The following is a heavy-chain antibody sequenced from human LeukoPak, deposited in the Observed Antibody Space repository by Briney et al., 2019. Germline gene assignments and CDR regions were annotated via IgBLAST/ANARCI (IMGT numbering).Heavy chain of an antibody. Sequence: GGSLRLSCAASGFTYRRFWMTWVRQAPGKGLEWVANIKEDGSGEYYVDSVKGRFTISKDNAKNSVFLQMNSLRVEDTAIYYCARDASRGFDYWGQGTLVTVSS. V-gene: IGHV3-7*01. D-gene: IGHD2-2*01. CDR2: IKEDGSGE. J-gene: IGHJ4*02. CDR3: ARDASRGFDY. CDR1: GFTYRRFW.